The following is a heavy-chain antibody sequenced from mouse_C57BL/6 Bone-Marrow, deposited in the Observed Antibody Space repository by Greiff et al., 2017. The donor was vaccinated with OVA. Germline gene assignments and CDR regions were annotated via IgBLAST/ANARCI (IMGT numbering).Heavy chain of an antibody. V-gene: IGHV5-12*01. D-gene: IGHD1-1*01. CDR1: GFTFSDYY. J-gene: IGHJ1*03. CDR3: ARSYGSRQGYFDV. CDR2: ISNGSGST. Sequence: EVQLVESGGGLVQPGGSLKLSCAASGFTFSDYYMYWVRQTPEKRLEWVAYISNGSGSTYYPDTVKGRFTISRDNAKNTLYLQMSRLKSEDTAMYYCARSYGSRQGYFDVWGTGTTVTVSS.